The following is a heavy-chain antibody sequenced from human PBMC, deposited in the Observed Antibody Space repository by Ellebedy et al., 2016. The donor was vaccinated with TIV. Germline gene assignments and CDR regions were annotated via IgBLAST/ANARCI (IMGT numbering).Heavy chain of an antibody. CDR2: INAGGSDM. CDR3: VKGVGATM. Sequence: GESLKISCTASGFIFSAYYMSWMRQTPEKGLEWVSYINAGGSDMHYADSVAGRVTISRDNANNSVYLQMNSLRVEDTAVYYCVKGVGATMWGQGTVVIVSS. V-gene: IGHV3-11*01. CDR1: GFIFSAYY. J-gene: IGHJ4*02. D-gene: IGHD1-26*01.